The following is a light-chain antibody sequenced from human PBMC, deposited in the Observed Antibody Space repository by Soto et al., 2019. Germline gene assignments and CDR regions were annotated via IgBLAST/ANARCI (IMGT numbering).Light chain of an antibody. CDR1: SSNIGAGYD. Sequence: QYVLTQPPSVSGAPGQRVTISCTGSSSNIGAGYDVHWYQQLPGTAPKLLIYDNNNRPSGVPDRFSGSKSGTSASLAITGLQAEDEADYYCQSYDSSLSVVFGGGTKLTVL. J-gene: IGLJ2*01. CDR3: QSYDSSLSVV. V-gene: IGLV1-40*01. CDR2: DNN.